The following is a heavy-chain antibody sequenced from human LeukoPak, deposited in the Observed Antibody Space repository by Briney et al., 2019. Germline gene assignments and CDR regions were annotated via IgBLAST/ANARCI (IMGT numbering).Heavy chain of an antibody. V-gene: IGHV4-30-2*01. CDR3: ARVRDPCYYYMDV. CDR1: GGSIGIDDYY. Sequence: SETLSLTCTVSGGSIGIDDYYWTWIRQPPGKGLEWIGYIYHRGTTYYNPSLESRVTISVDRSKNQFSLKLSSVTAADTAMFYCARVRDPCYYYMDVWGKGTTVTVSS. CDR2: IYHRGTT. J-gene: IGHJ6*03. D-gene: IGHD5-24*01.